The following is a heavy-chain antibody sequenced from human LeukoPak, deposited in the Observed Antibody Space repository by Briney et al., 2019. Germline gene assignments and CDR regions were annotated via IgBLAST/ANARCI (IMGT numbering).Heavy chain of an antibody. V-gene: IGHV4-34*01. CDR1: GGSFSGYY. CDR2: INHSGST. J-gene: IGHJ4*02. D-gene: IGHD3-22*01. Sequence: SETLSLTCAVYGGSFSGYYWSWIRQPPGKGLEWIGEINHSGSTNYNPSHKSRVTISVDTSKNQFSLKLSPVTAADTAVYYCARSLTPPNDSSGPNSDYWGQGTLVTVSS. CDR3: ARSLTPPNDSSGPNSDY.